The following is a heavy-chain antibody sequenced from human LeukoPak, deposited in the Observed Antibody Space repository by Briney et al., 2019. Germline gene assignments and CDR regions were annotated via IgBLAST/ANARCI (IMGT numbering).Heavy chain of an antibody. J-gene: IGHJ4*02. CDR3: ASWVSFPLIRDY. D-gene: IGHD2-2*01. V-gene: IGHV3-48*03. CDR2: ISSSGSTI. CDR1: GFTFSSYE. Sequence: GGSLRLSCAASGFTFSSYEMNWVRQAPGKGLEWVSYISSSGSTIYYADSVKGRFTISRDNAKNSLYLQMNSLRAEDTAVYYCASWVSFPLIRDYWGQGTLVTVSS.